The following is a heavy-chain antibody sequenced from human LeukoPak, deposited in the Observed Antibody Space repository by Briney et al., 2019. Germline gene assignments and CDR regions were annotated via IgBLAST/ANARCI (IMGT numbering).Heavy chain of an antibody. Sequence: PGRSLRLSCVASGFTFSSYTMHWVRQAPGKGLQCVTFISFDGSKKYYADSVKGRFTISRDNAKNTLYLQMNSLRAEDTAIYYCARMVTSWFDYWGQGTLVTVYS. D-gene: IGHD2-21*02. CDR2: ISFDGSKK. J-gene: IGHJ4*02. CDR3: ARMVTSWFDY. CDR1: GFTFSSYT. V-gene: IGHV3-30*04.